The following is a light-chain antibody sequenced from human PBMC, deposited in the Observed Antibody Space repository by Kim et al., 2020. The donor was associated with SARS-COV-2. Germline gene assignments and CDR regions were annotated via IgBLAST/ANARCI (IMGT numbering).Light chain of an antibody. Sequence: DIQMTQSPPSLSASVGDRVTITCRASQGINNYLAWFRQKPGKAPKSLIYGASTLHRGVPSKFSGSGFGTDFTLTISDLQPEDFASYYCQQYNGYPYTFGQGTKVEI. J-gene: IGKJ2*01. CDR1: QGINNY. CDR3: QQYNGYPYT. V-gene: IGKV1-16*02. CDR2: GAS.